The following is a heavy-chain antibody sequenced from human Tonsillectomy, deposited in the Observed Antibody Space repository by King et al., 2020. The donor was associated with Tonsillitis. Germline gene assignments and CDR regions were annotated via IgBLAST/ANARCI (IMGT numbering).Heavy chain of an antibody. CDR1: RFSFTSYA. V-gene: IGHV3-23*04. Sequence: VQLVESGGGLVQPGGSLRLSCAASRFSFTSYAMSWVRQAPGRGLEWVSGINNNGRNTYYADSVKGRFTISRDNSMHTLDLQMDSLRAEDTAVYYCVKAWGYSGRDCYTYYFDYWGQGILVTVSS. CDR2: INNNGRNT. J-gene: IGHJ4*02. D-gene: IGHD2-21*02. CDR3: VKAWGYSGRDCYTYYFDY.